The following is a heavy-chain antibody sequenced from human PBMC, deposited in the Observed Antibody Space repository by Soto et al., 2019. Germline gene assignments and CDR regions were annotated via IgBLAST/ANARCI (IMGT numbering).Heavy chain of an antibody. V-gene: IGHV4-39*01. J-gene: IGHJ4*02. CDR2: IYYSGST. CDR1: GGSISSSSYY. D-gene: IGHD6-13*01. Sequence: PSETLSLTCTVSGGSISSSSYYWGWIRQPPGKGLEWIGSIYYSGSTYYNPSLKSRVTISVDTSKNQFSLKLSSVTAADTAVYYCARHSSSWYWRSATGLFLDYWGQGTLVTVSS. CDR3: ARHSSSWYWRSATGLFLDY.